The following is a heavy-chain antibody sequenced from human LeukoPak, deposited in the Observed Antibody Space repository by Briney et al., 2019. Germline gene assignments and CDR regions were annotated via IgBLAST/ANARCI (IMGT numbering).Heavy chain of an antibody. V-gene: IGHV4-39*07. J-gene: IGHJ6*03. D-gene: IGHD5-18*01. CDR3: ARGEDTAMTSFPFYYYYYYMDV. CDR1: GGSISSSSYY. Sequence: PSETLSLTCTVSGGSISSSSYYWGWIRQPPGKGLEWIGSIYHSGSTYYNPSLKSRVTISVDTSKNQFSLKLSSVTAADTAVYYCARGEDTAMTSFPFYYYYYYMDVWGKGTTVTVSS. CDR2: IYHSGST.